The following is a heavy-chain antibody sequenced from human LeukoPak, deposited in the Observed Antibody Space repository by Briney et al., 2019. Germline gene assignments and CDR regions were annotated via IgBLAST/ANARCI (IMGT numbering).Heavy chain of an antibody. D-gene: IGHD2-2*01. CDR2: IIPIFGTA. V-gene: IGHV1-69*13. CDR3: AREPLSHCSSTSCPAEPFDY. J-gene: IGHJ4*02. Sequence: ASVKVSCKASGGTFSSYAISWVRQAPGQGLEWMGGIIPIFGTANYAQKFQGRVTITADESTSTAYMELSSLRSEDTAVYYCAREPLSHCSSTSCPAEPFDYWGQGTLVTVSS. CDR1: GGTFSSYA.